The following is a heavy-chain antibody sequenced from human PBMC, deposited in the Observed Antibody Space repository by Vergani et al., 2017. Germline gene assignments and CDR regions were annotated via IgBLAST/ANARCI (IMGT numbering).Heavy chain of an antibody. Sequence: QVQLLESGPGLVKPSQTLSLTCSVSGESITRHSYYWTWIRQPAGKPLEWVGLIYVDGSTNYNPSRKSSVSISLDTSKNQLSLRLTSVTAADTAVFYCVRGRYSGCSSPYYDLWGHGTLVRVSS. V-gene: IGHV4-61*02. CDR2: IYVDGST. J-gene: IGHJ4*01. CDR3: VRGRYSGCSSPYYDL. D-gene: IGHD1-26*01. CDR1: GESITRHSYY.